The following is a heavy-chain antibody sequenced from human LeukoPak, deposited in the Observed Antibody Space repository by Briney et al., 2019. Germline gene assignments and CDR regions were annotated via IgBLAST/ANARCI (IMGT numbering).Heavy chain of an antibody. D-gene: IGHD6-13*01. CDR3: ARGPIAAAGYYFDY. CDR2: MNPNSGNT. J-gene: IGHJ4*02. Sequence: ASVKVSCKASGYTFTSYGINWVRQATGQGLEWMGWMNPNSGNTGYAQKFQGRVTMTRNTSISTAYMELSSLRSEDTAVYYCARGPIAAAGYYFDYWGQGTLVTVSS. V-gene: IGHV1-8*01. CDR1: GYTFTSYG.